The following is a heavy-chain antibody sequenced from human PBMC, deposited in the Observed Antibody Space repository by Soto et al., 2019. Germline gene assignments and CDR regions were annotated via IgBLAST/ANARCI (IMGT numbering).Heavy chain of an antibody. J-gene: IGHJ4*02. Sequence: SVKVSRKASGGTFSSYAISWVRQAPGQGLEWMGGIIPIFGTANYAQKFQGRVTITADESTSTAYMELSSLRSEDTAVYYCARGSAVTTYYFDYWGQGTLVTVSS. CDR3: ARGSAVTTYYFDY. CDR1: GGTFSSYA. V-gene: IGHV1-69*13. CDR2: IIPIFGTA. D-gene: IGHD6-13*01.